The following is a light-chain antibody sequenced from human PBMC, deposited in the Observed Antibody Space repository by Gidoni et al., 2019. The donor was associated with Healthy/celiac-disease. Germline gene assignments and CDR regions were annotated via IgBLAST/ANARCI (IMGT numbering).Light chain of an antibody. CDR2: DAS. CDR3: QQRSNWPPT. Sequence: EIVLTQSPATLSLSPGERATLSCRASQSVSSYLAWYQQKPGQAPRLLIYDASNRATGIPARFSGSGSETDFTLNISSLEREDFAVYYCQQRSNWPPTFGQGTRLEIK. V-gene: IGKV3-11*01. J-gene: IGKJ5*01. CDR1: QSVSSY.